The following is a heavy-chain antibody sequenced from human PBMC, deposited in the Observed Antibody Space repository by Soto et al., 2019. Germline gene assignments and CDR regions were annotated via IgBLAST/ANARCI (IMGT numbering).Heavy chain of an antibody. CDR2: ISYDGSNK. D-gene: IGHD4-4*01. CDR3: AKEPHYSNYFYYYYGMDV. CDR1: GFTFSSYG. J-gene: IGHJ6*02. V-gene: IGHV3-30*18. Sequence: GGSLRLSCAASGFTFSSYGMHWVRQAPGKGLEWVAVISYDGSNKYYADSVKGRFTISRDNSKNTLYLQMKSLRAEDTAVYYCAKEPHYSNYFYYYYGMDVWGQGTTVTVSS.